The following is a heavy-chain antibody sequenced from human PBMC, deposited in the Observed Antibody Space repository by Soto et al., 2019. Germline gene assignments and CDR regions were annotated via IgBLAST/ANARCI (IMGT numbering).Heavy chain of an antibody. J-gene: IGHJ5*02. Sequence: PGXSLRLSCAASGFPFSSYSINWVLQAPGKGLEWVSYISSSSSTIYYADSVKGRFTISRDNAKNSLYLQMNRMRDEDTAVYYCAREGGKINWFDPWGQGTLVTVSS. CDR3: AREGGKINWFDP. V-gene: IGHV3-48*02. D-gene: IGHD3-16*01. CDR1: GFPFSSYS. CDR2: ISSSSSTI.